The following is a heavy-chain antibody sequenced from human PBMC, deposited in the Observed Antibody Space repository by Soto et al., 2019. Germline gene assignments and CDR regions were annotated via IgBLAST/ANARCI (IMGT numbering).Heavy chain of an antibody. CDR3: AKTRGAMIYAISVYGMDV. D-gene: IGHD2-8*01. CDR1: GFSFSSFA. CDR2: ISGSADST. J-gene: IGHJ6*02. Sequence: EVQLLESGGGFIHPGGSLRLSCAASGFSFSSFAMNWVRQAPGKGLEWVSIISGSADSTFYADSVKGRFTFSRDNSKSTLYLQINSLRAEDTAVYYCAKTRGAMIYAISVYGMDVWGQGTTVTVSS. V-gene: IGHV3-23*01.